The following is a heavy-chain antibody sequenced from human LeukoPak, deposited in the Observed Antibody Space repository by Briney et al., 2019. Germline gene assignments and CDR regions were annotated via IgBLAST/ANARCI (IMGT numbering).Heavy chain of an antibody. V-gene: IGHV3-48*04. D-gene: IGHD3-9*01. CDR3: AGEYDILTGLHDAFDI. Sequence: PGGSLRLSCAASGFTFSSYSMNWVRQAPGKGLEWVSYISSSSSTIYYADSVKGRFTISRDNAKNSLYLQMNSLRAEDTAVYYCAGEYDILTGLHDAFDIWGQGTMVTVSS. J-gene: IGHJ3*02. CDR1: GFTFSSYS. CDR2: ISSSSSTI.